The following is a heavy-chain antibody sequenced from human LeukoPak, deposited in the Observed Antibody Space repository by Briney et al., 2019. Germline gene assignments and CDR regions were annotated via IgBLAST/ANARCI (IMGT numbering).Heavy chain of an antibody. CDR1: GFTFSSYA. CDR3: ARAGYYGSGRYIDY. Sequence: GGSLRLSCAASGFTFSSYAMSWVRQAPGKGLEWVSAISGSGGSTYYADSVKGRFTISRDNSKNTLYLQMNSLRAEDTAVYYCARAGYYGSGRYIDYWGQGTLVTVSS. J-gene: IGHJ4*02. CDR2: ISGSGGST. D-gene: IGHD3-10*01. V-gene: IGHV3-23*01.